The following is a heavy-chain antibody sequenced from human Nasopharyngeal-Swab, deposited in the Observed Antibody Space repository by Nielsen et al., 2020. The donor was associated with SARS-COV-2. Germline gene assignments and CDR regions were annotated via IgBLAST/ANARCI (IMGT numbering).Heavy chain of an antibody. CDR2: ISSSGSTI. J-gene: IGHJ6*02. CDR3: ARGGMVRGVIITYYYYGMDV. V-gene: IGHV3-48*03. D-gene: IGHD3-10*01. Sequence: GGSLRLSCAASGFTFSSYEMNWVRQAPGQGLEWVSYISSSGSTIYYADSVKGRFTISRDNAKNSLYLQMNSLRAEDTAVYYCARGGMVRGVIITYYYYGMDVWGQGTTVTVSS. CDR1: GFTFSSYE.